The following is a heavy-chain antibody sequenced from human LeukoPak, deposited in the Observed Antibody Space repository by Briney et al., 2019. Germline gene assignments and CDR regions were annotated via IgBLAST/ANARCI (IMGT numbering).Heavy chain of an antibody. CDR1: GYTFTDYY. V-gene: IGHV1-2*02. J-gene: IGHJ4*02. CDR3: AREEVIAAAGPTLDY. CDR2: INPKSGGT. D-gene: IGHD6-13*01. Sequence: ASVKVSCKASGYTFTDYYMHWVRQAPGQGLEWMGWINPKSGGTNYAQKFQGRVTMTRDTSISTAYMELSRLRSDDTAVFYCAREEVIAAAGPTLDYWGQGALVTVSS.